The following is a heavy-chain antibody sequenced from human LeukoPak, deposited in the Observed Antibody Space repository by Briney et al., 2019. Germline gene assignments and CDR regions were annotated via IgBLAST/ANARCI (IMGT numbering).Heavy chain of an antibody. V-gene: IGHV1-18*01. CDR2: ISAYNGNT. D-gene: IGHD3-22*01. Sequence: GASVKVSCKASGYTFTSYGISWVRQAPGQGLEWMGWISAYNGNTNYAQKLQGRVTRTTDTSTSTAYMELRSLRSDDTAVYYCARGLATLTYYYDSSGYFDYWGQGTLVTVSS. CDR1: GYTFTSYG. J-gene: IGHJ4*02. CDR3: ARGLATLTYYYDSSGYFDY.